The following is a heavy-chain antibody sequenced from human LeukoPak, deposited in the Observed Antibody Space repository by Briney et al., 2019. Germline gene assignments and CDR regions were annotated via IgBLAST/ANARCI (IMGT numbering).Heavy chain of an antibody. Sequence: GGSLRLSCTASGFTLGDYAMSWFRQAPGKGLEWVGFIRSKAYGGTTEYAASVKGRFTISRDDSKSIAYLQMNSLKIEDTAVYYCTRAYGSGRNWFDPWGQGTLVTVSS. D-gene: IGHD3-10*01. J-gene: IGHJ5*02. CDR3: TRAYGSGRNWFDP. CDR2: IRSKAYGGTT. CDR1: GFTLGDYA. V-gene: IGHV3-49*03.